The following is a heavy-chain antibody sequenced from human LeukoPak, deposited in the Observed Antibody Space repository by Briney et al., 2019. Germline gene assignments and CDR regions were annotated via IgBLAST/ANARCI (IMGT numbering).Heavy chain of an antibody. CDR1: GFTFSTYA. J-gene: IGHJ4*02. V-gene: IGHV3-48*03. CDR3: ARGPRDPTEFCSRGSCAPTYEV. CDR2: ISASGRKT. Sequence: GGSLRLSCAASGFTFSTYAMSWVRQAPGKGLEWLSYISASGRKTYYADSVKGRLTISRDNAKNSLYLQIDSLRADDTAIYYCARGPRDPTEFCSRGSCAPTYEVWGQGALVTVSS. D-gene: IGHD2-15*01.